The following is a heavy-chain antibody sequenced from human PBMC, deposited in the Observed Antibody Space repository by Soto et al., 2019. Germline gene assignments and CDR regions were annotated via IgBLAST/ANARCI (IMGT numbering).Heavy chain of an antibody. CDR1: GGTFSSYA. Sequence: QVQLVQSGAEVKKPGSSVKVSCTASGGTFSSYAISWVRQAPGQGLEWMGGIIPIFGTANYAQKFQGRVTITTDESTSTAYVELSSLRSEDTAVYYCARDRGGQRGGAFDIWGQGTMVTVSS. V-gene: IGHV1-69*01. CDR3: ARDRGGQRGGAFDI. D-gene: IGHD3-10*01. J-gene: IGHJ3*02. CDR2: IIPIFGTA.